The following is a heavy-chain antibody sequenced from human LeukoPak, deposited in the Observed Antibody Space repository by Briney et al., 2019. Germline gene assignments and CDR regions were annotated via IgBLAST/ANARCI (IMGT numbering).Heavy chain of an antibody. CDR1: GGSISSSSYY. Sequence: SETLSLTCTVSGGSISSSSYYWGWIRPPPGKGLEWIVCIYYSVSTYYNPSLKSRGTISVDTSKTQFSLKLSSVAAADTAVYYCARHTPLTAAAGTFDYWGQGTLVTVSS. CDR2: IYYSVST. J-gene: IGHJ4*02. CDR3: ARHTPLTAAAGTFDY. V-gene: IGHV4-39*01. D-gene: IGHD6-13*01.